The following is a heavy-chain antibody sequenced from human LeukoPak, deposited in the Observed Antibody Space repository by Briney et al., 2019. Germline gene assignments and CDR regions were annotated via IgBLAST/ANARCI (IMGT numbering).Heavy chain of an antibody. J-gene: IGHJ4*02. D-gene: IGHD6-13*01. V-gene: IGHV3-30*18. CDR2: ISYDGSNR. Sequence: GGSLRLSCAASGFTFSSYGMHWVRQAPGKGLEEVAVISYDGSNRYYADSVKGRFTISRDNAKNMLYLQMNSLRAEDTAVYYCAKPTGSSGFGPYCFDFWGQGTLVSVSS. CDR3: AKPTGSSGFGPYCFDF. CDR1: GFTFSSYG.